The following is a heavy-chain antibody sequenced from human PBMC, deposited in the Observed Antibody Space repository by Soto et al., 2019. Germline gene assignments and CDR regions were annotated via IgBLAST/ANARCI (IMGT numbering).Heavy chain of an antibody. CDR1: GFSLSTSGVG. CDR2: IYWDDDK. V-gene: IGHV2-5*02. Sequence: SAPTLVHTTTTHTLTCTFSGFSLSTSGVGVGWIRQPPGKALEWLALIYWDDDKRYSPSLRSRLTITKDTSKNQVVLTMANMDPVDTATYYGAQRRSGDSKLYYWGQGTLVTGSS. J-gene: IGHJ4*02. CDR3: AQRRSGDSKLYY. D-gene: IGHD1-26*01.